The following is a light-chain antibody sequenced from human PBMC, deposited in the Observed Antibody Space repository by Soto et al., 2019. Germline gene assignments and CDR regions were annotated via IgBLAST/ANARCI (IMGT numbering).Light chain of an antibody. CDR2: TAS. V-gene: IGKV1-39*01. Sequence: DIQMTQYPSSLSASVGDRVTITCRESDSISKFLNWYQQKPGKTPKHLISTASSLQSGVPSRFSGSGSGTDFTLTIDSLQPEDFATYYCQQSFRAPITFGQGTRLEIK. CDR3: QQSFRAPIT. CDR1: DSISKF. J-gene: IGKJ5*01.